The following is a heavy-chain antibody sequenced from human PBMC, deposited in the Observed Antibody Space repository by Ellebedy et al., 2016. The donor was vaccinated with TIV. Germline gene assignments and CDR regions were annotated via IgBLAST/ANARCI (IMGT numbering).Heavy chain of an antibody. CDR1: GFTVSSNY. J-gene: IGHJ4*02. D-gene: IGHD3-22*01. Sequence: PGGSLRLSCAASGFTVSSNYMNWVRQAPGKGLEWVSVIYSGGYTYYADSVKGRFTISRDNSKNTLYLQMSSLRAEDTAVYYCAKGGYYFDTSGYLGDNWGQGTLVTVSS. V-gene: IGHV3-53*01. CDR2: IYSGGYT. CDR3: AKGGYYFDTSGYLGDN.